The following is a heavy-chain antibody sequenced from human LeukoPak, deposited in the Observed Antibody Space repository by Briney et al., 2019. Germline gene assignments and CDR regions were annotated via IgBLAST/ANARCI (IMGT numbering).Heavy chain of an antibody. CDR2: VSWNSGNI. Sequence: PGRSLRLSCAASGFTFDDYAIHWVRQAPGKGLEWVSGVSWNSGNIGYADSVKGRFTISRDNAKNSLYLQMNSLRAEDTALYYCAKDHSSAGKYFDYWGQGTLVTVSS. D-gene: IGHD1-1*01. V-gene: IGHV3-9*01. CDR3: AKDHSSAGKYFDY. CDR1: GFTFDDYA. J-gene: IGHJ4*02.